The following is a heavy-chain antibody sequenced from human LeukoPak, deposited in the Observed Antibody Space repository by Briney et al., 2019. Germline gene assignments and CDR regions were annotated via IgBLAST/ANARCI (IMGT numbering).Heavy chain of an antibody. CDR2: IYYSGST. D-gene: IGHD3-10*01. CDR3: ARDSYYGSGSYWRPTHYFDI. V-gene: IGHV4-59*01. CDR1: GGSISSYY. J-gene: IGHJ3*02. Sequence: PSETLSLTCTVSGGSISSYYWSWIRQPPGKGLEWIGYIYYSGSTNYNPSLTSRVTISVDTSKNQFSLKLSSVTAADTAVYYCARDSYYGSGSYWRPTHYFDIWGQGTMVTVSS.